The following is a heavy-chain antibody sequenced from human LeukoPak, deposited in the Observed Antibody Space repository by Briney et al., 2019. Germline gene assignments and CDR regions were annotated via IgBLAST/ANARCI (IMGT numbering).Heavy chain of an antibody. V-gene: IGHV1-69*04. J-gene: IGHJ4*02. D-gene: IGHD3-10*01. CDR1: VGTFSSYA. CDR2: IIPILGIA. Sequence: SVKVSCKASVGTFSSYAISWVRQAPGQGLEWMGRIIPILGIANYAQHFQGRVRITADKSTSTAYMELSSLRSEDTAVYYCARTKSDLWFGELSPYWGQGTLVTVSS. CDR3: ARTKSDLWFGELSPY.